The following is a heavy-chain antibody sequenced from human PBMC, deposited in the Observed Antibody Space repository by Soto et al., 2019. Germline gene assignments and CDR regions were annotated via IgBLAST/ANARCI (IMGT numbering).Heavy chain of an antibody. Sequence: KQSQTLSLTCAISGDSVSSDSVAWNWIRQSPSRGLEWLGRTYYRSKWYNDFAVSVKSRITINPDTSRNQFSLQLSSVTPEDTAVYYCARDSGDLAVAASHFDYWGQGTLVTVSS. D-gene: IGHD6-19*01. J-gene: IGHJ4*02. CDR1: GDSVSSDSVA. CDR2: TYYRSKWYN. CDR3: ARDSGDLAVAASHFDY. V-gene: IGHV6-1*01.